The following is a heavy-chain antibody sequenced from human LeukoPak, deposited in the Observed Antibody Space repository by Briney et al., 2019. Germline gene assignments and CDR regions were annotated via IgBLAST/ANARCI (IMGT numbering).Heavy chain of an antibody. D-gene: IGHD5-18*01. CDR3: GRVALDTSMIHY. Sequence: GGSLRLSCAASGSTFSSYEMNWVRQAPGKGLEWVSYISSSGNTIFYADSVKGRFTISRDDAENSLYLQMNSLRVEDTAVYYCGRVALDTSMIHYWGQGTLVTVSS. J-gene: IGHJ4*02. V-gene: IGHV3-48*03. CDR1: GSTFSSYE. CDR2: ISSSGNTI.